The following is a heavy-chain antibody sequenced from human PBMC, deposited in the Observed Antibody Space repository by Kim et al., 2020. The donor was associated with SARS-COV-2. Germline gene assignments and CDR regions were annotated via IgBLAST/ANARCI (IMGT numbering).Heavy chain of an antibody. V-gene: IGHV4-59*01. J-gene: IGHJ5*02. Sequence: LKSRVTISVDTSKNQFSLKLSSVTAADTAVYYCARSPANYYGSGKNWFDPWGQGTLVTVSS. CDR3: ARSPANYYGSGKNWFDP. D-gene: IGHD3-10*01.